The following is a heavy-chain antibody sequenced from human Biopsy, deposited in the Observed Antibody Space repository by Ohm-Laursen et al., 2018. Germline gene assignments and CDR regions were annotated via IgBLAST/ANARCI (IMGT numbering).Heavy chain of an antibody. D-gene: IGHD3-3*01. J-gene: IGHJ4*02. CDR3: ARHSLDDFWSGAHYYFDY. CDR1: GGSISSRNHY. V-gene: IGHV4-39*01. CDR2: VYYSGST. Sequence: SETLSLTWGVSGGSISSRNHYWSWLRQPPGEGLEWIGPVYYSGSTFYNSSLESRVTVSVDTSKNQFHLRLTSMSASDTAVYYCARHSLDDFWSGAHYYFDYWGLGTLVTVSS.